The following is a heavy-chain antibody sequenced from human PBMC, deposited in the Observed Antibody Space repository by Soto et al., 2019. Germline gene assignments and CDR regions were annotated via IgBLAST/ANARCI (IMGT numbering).Heavy chain of an antibody. CDR1: GGSMTTGSYF. CDR3: ARARNRYFDY. D-gene: IGHD1-1*01. J-gene: IGHJ4*02. CDR2: VFRSGSI. Sequence: SETLSLTCNVSGGSMTTGSYFWSWIRQPPGKGLEWIGYVFRSGSINYSPSFKSRVTISIDTSKNQFSLMLKFVTAADTAVYFCARARNRYFDYWGQGALVTVSS. V-gene: IGHV4-61*01.